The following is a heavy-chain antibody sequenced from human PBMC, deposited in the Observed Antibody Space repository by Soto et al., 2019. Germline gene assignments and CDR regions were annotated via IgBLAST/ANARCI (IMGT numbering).Heavy chain of an antibody. V-gene: IGHV1-18*04. CDR3: ATEPIYYNDGSGYYPLGH. CDR2: ISAHNGDT. Sequence: QVQLVQSGAEVKKPGASVKVSCKASGYTFATYGFSWVRQAPGQGLECVGWISAHNGDTHYSRKFQGRVTLTTDTSTNTAYMELRSLKSDDTAVYFCATEPIYYNDGSGYYPLGHWGQGTLVTVSS. D-gene: IGHD3-22*01. J-gene: IGHJ4*02. CDR1: GYTFATYG.